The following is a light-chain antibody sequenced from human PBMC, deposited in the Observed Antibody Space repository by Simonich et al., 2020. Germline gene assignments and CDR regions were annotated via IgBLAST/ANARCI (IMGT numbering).Light chain of an antibody. V-gene: IGKV2-29*03. Sequence: DIVMTQTPLSLSVTPGQPASISCKSSQSLLPSDGKTYLYWYLQKPGQSPQLLIYEVSNRVSGGPDRFSGSGSGTDFTLKISRVEAEDVGVYYCMQGIHLPWTFGQGTKVEIK. CDR3: MQGIHLPWT. CDR1: QSLLPSDGKTY. CDR2: EVS. J-gene: IGKJ1*01.